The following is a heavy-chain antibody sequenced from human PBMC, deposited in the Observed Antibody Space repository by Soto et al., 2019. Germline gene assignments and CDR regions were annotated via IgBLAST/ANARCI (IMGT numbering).Heavy chain of an antibody. D-gene: IGHD3-10*01. V-gene: IGHV4-59*08. CDR2: IYYSGST. Sequence: QVQLQESGPGLVKPSETLSLTCTVSGGSISSYYWSWIRQPPGKGLEWIGYIYYSGSTTYNPSLKXRVTIPVDTSKNQFSLKLSSVTAADTAVYYCARRYGSCFDIWGQGTMVTVSS. CDR3: ARRYGSCFDI. CDR1: GGSISSYY. J-gene: IGHJ3*02.